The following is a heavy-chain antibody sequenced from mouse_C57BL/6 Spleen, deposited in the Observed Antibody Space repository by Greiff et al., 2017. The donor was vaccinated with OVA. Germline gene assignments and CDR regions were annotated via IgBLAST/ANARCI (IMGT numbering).Heavy chain of an antibody. D-gene: IGHD3-3*01. Sequence: EVQVVESGGGLVKPGGSLKLSCAASGFTFSDYGMHWVRQAPEKGLEWVAYISRGSSTIYYADTVKGRVTISRDKAKNTLFLQMTSLRSEDAAVYYCASLRAWCFDVWGTGTTVTVSS. J-gene: IGHJ1*03. V-gene: IGHV5-17*01. CDR3: ASLRAWCFDV. CDR1: GFTFSDYG. CDR2: ISRGSSTI.